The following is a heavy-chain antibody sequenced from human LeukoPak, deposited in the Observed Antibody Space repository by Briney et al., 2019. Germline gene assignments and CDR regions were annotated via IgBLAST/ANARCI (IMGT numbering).Heavy chain of an antibody. CDR2: IYSSGST. V-gene: IGHV4-4*07. Sequence: SETLSLTCTVSGGSLSSYYWSWVRQPAGKGLEWIGRIYSSGSTNYNPSPMSGVTMSADTSKNQFSLKLSTVTAADTAVYYCAREKARYCSGGSCYGTWAFDIWGQGTMVTVSS. J-gene: IGHJ3*02. D-gene: IGHD2-15*01. CDR1: GGSLSSYY. CDR3: AREKARYCSGGSCYGTWAFDI.